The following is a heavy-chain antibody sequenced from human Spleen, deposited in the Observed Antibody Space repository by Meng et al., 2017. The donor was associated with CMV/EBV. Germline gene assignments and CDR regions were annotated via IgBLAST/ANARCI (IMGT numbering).Heavy chain of an antibody. J-gene: IGHJ3*02. CDR3: AREIYHYDSSGYYYPTSNAFDI. V-gene: IGHV3-21*01. D-gene: IGHD3-22*01. Sequence: GESLKISCAASGFTFSSYSMNWVRQAPGKGLEWVSSISSSSSYIYYADSVKGRFTISRDNAKNSLYLQMNSLRAEDTAVYYCAREIYHYDSSGYYYPTSNAFDIWGQGTMVTVSS. CDR2: ISSSSSYI. CDR1: GFTFSSYS.